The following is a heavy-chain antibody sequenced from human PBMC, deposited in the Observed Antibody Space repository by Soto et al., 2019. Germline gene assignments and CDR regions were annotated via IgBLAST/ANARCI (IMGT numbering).Heavy chain of an antibody. CDR3: ASTYCISTSCRPYNWFDP. J-gene: IGHJ5*02. Sequence: QVQLVQSGAEVKKPGSSVKVSCKASGGTFSSYAISWVRQAPGQGLEWMGGIIPIFGTANYAQKFQGRVTITADESTSTAYMERSSLRSEDTAVYYCASTYCISTSCRPYNWFDPWGQGTLVTVSS. CDR1: GGTFSSYA. V-gene: IGHV1-69*12. CDR2: IIPIFGTA. D-gene: IGHD2-2*01.